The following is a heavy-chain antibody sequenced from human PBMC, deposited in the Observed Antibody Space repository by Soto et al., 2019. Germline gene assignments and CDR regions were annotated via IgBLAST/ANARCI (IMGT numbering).Heavy chain of an antibody. CDR3: ARALWLYEGLNWFDP. D-gene: IGHD3-16*01. CDR2: IYYSGST. J-gene: IGHJ5*02. Sequence: SETLSLTCTVSGGSISSYYWSWIRQPPGKGLEWIGYIYYSGSTNYNPSLKSRVTISVDTSKNQFSLKLSSVTAADTAVYYCARALWLYEGLNWFDPWGQGTLVTVSS. CDR1: GGSISSYY. V-gene: IGHV4-59*01.